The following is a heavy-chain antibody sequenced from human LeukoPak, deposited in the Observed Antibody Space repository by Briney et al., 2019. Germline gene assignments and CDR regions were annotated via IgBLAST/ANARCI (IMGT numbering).Heavy chain of an antibody. J-gene: IGHJ5*02. Sequence: GGSLRLSCAASGFTFSSYSMNWVRQAPGKGLEWVSSISSSSSYIYYADSVKGRFTISRDNAKNSLYLQMNSLRAEDTAVYYCARDRGYYDSSGYYYVFNWFDPWGQGTLVTDSS. V-gene: IGHV3-21*01. CDR1: GFTFSSYS. CDR3: ARDRGYYDSSGYYYVFNWFDP. CDR2: ISSSSSYI. D-gene: IGHD3-22*01.